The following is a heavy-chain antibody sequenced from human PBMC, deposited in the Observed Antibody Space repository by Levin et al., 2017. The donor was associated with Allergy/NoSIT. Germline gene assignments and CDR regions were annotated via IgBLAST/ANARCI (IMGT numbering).Heavy chain of an antibody. V-gene: IGHV1-2*02. CDR1: GYTFTGYY. CDR3: AGGLSGYSTAWFDP. J-gene: IGHJ5*02. Sequence: ASVKVSCKASGYTFTGYYMHWVRQAPGQGLEWMGWINPKTGGTNYAQKFLGRVTMTRDTSISTAYMELNRLTSDDTAVYYCAGGLSGYSTAWFDPWGQGTLVTVSS. CDR2: INPKTGGT. D-gene: IGHD6-13*01.